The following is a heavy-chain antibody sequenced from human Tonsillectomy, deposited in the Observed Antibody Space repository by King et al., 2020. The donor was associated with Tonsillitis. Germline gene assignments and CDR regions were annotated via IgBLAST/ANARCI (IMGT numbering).Heavy chain of an antibody. V-gene: IGHV4-34*01. CDR1: GGSFSGYY. J-gene: IGHJ4*02. CDR3: ARDIGYCSSTSCDGDY. CDR2: INHSGST. Sequence: VQLQQWGAGLLKPSETLSLTCAVYGGSFSGYYWSWIRQPPGKGLEWIGEINHSGSTNYNPSLKSRVTISVDTSKNQFSLKLSSVTAADTAVYYCARDIGYCSSTSCDGDYWGQGTLVTVSS. D-gene: IGHD2-2*01.